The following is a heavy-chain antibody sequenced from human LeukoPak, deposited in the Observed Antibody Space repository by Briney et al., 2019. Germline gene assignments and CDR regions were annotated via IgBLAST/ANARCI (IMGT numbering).Heavy chain of an antibody. Sequence: GGSLRLSCAASGFTFSSYAMHWVRQAPGKGLEWVAVISYDGSNKYYADSVKGRFTISRDNSKNTLYLQMNSLRAEDTAVYYYARAARQWLVLPTDYWGQGTLVTVSS. CDR2: ISYDGSNK. J-gene: IGHJ4*02. CDR3: ARAARQWLVLPTDY. V-gene: IGHV3-30-3*01. D-gene: IGHD6-19*01. CDR1: GFTFSSYA.